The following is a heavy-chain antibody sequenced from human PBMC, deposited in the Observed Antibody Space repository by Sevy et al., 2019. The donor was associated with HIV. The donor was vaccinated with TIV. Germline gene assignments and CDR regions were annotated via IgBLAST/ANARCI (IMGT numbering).Heavy chain of an antibody. CDR3: ARDRVSDTLTGPRLYWYFAI. Sequence: SETLSLTCSVSGGSINNYYWTWVRQPPGKGLEWIGDIYYTGSTKYNPSLQSRVSISLDKSKKQFSLTLSSVTAADTAVYFCARDRVSDTLTGPRLYWYFAIWGGGTLVTASS. CDR1: GGSINNYY. J-gene: IGHJ2*01. D-gene: IGHD3-9*01. CDR2: IYYTGST. V-gene: IGHV4-59*01.